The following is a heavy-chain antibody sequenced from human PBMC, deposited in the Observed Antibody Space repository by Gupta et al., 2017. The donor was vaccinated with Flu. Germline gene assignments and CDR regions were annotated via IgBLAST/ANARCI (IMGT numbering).Heavy chain of an antibody. J-gene: IGHJ4*02. CDR2: IYFDGRT. CDR1: RYY. Sequence: RYYWGWVRQPPGKGLEWIGNIYFDGRTYYNPSLKGRVTMSLDTSQSQFSLNLRSVTAADTAIYYCARLRYCATSSCSSMDYWGQGALVTVSS. CDR3: ARLRYCATSSCSSMDY. D-gene: IGHD2-2*01. V-gene: IGHV4-39*01.